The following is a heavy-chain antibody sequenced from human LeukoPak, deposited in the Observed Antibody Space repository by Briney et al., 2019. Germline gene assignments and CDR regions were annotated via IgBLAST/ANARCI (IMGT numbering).Heavy chain of an antibody. CDR1: GFTFSSYA. CDR3: AKDLGSSGNLDY. J-gene: IGHJ4*02. V-gene: IGHV3-23*01. D-gene: IGHD3-22*01. Sequence: SGGSLRLSCAASGFTFSSYAMSWVRQAPGKGLEWVSAISGSGGSTYYADSVKGRFTISRDNSKNTLYLQMNSLRAEDTAVYYCAKDLGSSGNLDYWGQGTLVTVSS. CDR2: ISGSGGST.